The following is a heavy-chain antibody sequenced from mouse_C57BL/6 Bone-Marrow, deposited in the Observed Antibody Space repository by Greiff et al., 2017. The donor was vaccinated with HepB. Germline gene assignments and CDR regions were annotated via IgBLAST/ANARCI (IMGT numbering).Heavy chain of an antibody. CDR2: IDPSDSET. CDR3: ARDGYPRFAY. V-gene: IGHV1-52*01. J-gene: IGHJ3*01. D-gene: IGHD2-3*01. Sequence: VQLQQPGAELVRPGSSVKLSCKASGYTFTSYWMHWVKQRPIQGLEWIGNIDPSDSETHYNQKFKDKATLTVDKSSSTAYMQLSSLTSEDSTVYYCARDGYPRFAYWGQGTLVTVSA. CDR1: GYTFTSYW.